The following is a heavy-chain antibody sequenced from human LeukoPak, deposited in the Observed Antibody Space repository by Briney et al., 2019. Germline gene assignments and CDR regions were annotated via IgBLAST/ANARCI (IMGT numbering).Heavy chain of an antibody. CDR3: AIDWIGAYCDY. Sequence: SETLSLTCTVSGGSISSYYLRWIRQPPGKGLEWIGYIYYSGSTNYNPSLKSRVTLSVDTSRNHLSLKLSSVTAADTAVYYCAIDWIGAYCDYWGQGTLVTVSS. J-gene: IGHJ4*02. CDR1: GGSISSYY. V-gene: IGHV4-59*01. CDR2: IYYSGST. D-gene: IGHD3-10*01.